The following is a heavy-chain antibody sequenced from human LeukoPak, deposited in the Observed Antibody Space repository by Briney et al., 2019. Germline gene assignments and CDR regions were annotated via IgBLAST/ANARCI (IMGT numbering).Heavy chain of an antibody. J-gene: IGHJ3*02. CDR1: GGTFSSYA. CDR2: IIPIFGTA. Sequence: EASVKVSCKASGGTFSSYAISWVRQAPGQGLEWMGGIIPIFGTANYAQKFQGRVTITTDESTSTAYMELSSLRSEDTAVYYCARRYCSSTSCPPRWAFDIWGQGTMVTVSS. CDR3: ARRYCSSTSCPPRWAFDI. V-gene: IGHV1-69*05. D-gene: IGHD2-2*01.